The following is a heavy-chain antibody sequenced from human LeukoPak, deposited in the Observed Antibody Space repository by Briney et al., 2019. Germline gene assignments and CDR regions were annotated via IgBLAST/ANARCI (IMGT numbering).Heavy chain of an antibody. D-gene: IGHD7-27*01. CDR3: ARTGFTGDQHPYYFDY. J-gene: IGHJ4*02. CDR1: GYSFTSYW. V-gene: IGHV5-51*01. Sequence: GESLKISCKGSGYSFTSYWIGWVRQMPGKGLEWMGIIYPGDSDTRYSPSFQGQVTISADKSISTAYLQWSSLKASDTAMYYCARTGFTGDQHPYYFDYWGQGTLVTVSS. CDR2: IYPGDSDT.